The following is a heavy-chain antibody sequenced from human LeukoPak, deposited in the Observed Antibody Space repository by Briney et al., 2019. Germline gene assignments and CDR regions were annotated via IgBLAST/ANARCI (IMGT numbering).Heavy chain of an antibody. CDR3: IAAAGNLSPNDY. CDR1: GFTFSGSA. V-gene: IGHV3-73*01. Sequence: GGSLRLSCAASGFTFSGSAMHWVRQASGKGLEWVGRIRSKANSYATAYAASVKGRFTISRDDSKNTAYLQMNSLKTEDTAVYYCIAAAGNLSPNDYWGQGTLVTVSS. CDR2: IRSKANSYAT. J-gene: IGHJ4*02. D-gene: IGHD6-13*01.